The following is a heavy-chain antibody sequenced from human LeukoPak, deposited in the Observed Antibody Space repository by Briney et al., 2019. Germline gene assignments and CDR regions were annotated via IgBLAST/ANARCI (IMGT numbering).Heavy chain of an antibody. J-gene: IGHJ4*02. D-gene: IGHD1-14*01. V-gene: IGHV3-23*01. CDR3: ANQPSLSSITDY. Sequence: HSGGSLRLSCAASGFTFSSYAMNWVRQAPGKGLEWVSGISGHGGNTYYADSVRGRFTISRDNSKNTLYLQMNSLRAEDTAVYYCANQPSLSSITDYWGQGTLVTVSS. CDR2: ISGHGGNT. CDR1: GFTFSSYA.